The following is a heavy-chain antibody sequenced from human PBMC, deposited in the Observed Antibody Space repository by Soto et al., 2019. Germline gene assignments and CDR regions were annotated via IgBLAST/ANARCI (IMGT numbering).Heavy chain of an antibody. CDR1: GYTFISYD. CDR2: ISPYNGNT. Sequence: QVQLVQSGAEGKKPGASVKVSCKTSGYTFISYDITWVRQAPGQGLEWMGWISPYNGNTNYAHKLQGRVTMTTDTSTSTAYMELRSLRSDDTAVYYCAREGGRGSYFPFDYWGQGTLVTVSS. D-gene: IGHD1-26*01. V-gene: IGHV1-18*01. CDR3: AREGGRGSYFPFDY. J-gene: IGHJ4*02.